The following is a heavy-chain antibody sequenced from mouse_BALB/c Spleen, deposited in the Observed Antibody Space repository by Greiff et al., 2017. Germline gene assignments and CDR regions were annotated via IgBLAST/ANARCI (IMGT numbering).Heavy chain of an antibody. Sequence: VQLKESGPGLVKPSQSLSLTCTVTGYSITSDYAWNWIRQFPGNKLEWMGYISYSGSTSYNPSLKSRISITRDTSKNQFFLQLNSVTTEDTATYYCAKLGRYAMDYGGQGTSVTVSS. CDR3: AKLGRYAMDY. J-gene: IGHJ4*01. CDR1: GYSITSDYA. CDR2: ISYSGST. D-gene: IGHD4-1*01. V-gene: IGHV3-2*02.